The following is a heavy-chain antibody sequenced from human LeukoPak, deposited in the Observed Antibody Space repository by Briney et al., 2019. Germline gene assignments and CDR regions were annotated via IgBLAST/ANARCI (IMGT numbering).Heavy chain of an antibody. Sequence: SGGSLRLSCAASGFTFSSYWMSWVRQAPGKGLEWVANIKQGGSEKYYVDSVKGRFTISRDNAKNSLYLQMNSLRAEDTAVYYCAREAPPIAVAGEFDYWGQGTLVTVSS. J-gene: IGHJ4*02. CDR1: GFTFSSYW. D-gene: IGHD6-19*01. V-gene: IGHV3-7*01. CDR3: AREAPPIAVAGEFDY. CDR2: IKQGGSEK.